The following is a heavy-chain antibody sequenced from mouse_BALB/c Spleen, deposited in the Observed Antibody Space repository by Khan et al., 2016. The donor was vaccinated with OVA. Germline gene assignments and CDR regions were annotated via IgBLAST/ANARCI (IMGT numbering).Heavy chain of an antibody. CDR3: ARGGGSGPAWFTY. D-gene: IGHD3-1*01. V-gene: IGHV3-6*02. CDR2: IRYDGNT. Sequence: EVQLQESGPGLVKPSQSLSLTCSVAGYSITNGYFWNWIRQFPGNNLEWMGYIRYDGNTNYNPSLKNRISITRDTSKNQSFLNLNSVTPEDTATXSYARGGGSGPAWFTYWGQGTLVTVSA. J-gene: IGHJ3*01. CDR1: GYSITNGYF.